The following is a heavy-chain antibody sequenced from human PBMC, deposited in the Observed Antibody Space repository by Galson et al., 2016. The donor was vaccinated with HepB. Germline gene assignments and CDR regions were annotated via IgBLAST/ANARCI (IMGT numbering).Heavy chain of an antibody. J-gene: IGHJ4*02. Sequence: SLRLSCAASGFTFSSYGMHWVRQAPGKGLEWVAVISSDGSDKVYADSVKGRFTISRDNSKNTLFLQMSSLGAEDTAVYYCAKDRSSSWTHDHWGQGTLVTVSS. CDR2: ISSDGSDK. V-gene: IGHV3-30*18. D-gene: IGHD2-2*01. CDR1: GFTFSSYG. CDR3: AKDRSSSWTHDH.